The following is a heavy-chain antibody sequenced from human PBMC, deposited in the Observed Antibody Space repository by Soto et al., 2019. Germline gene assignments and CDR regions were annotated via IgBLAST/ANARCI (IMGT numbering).Heavy chain of an antibody. CDR1: GGSISSGGYY. D-gene: IGHD2-21*02. CDR3: AREGLILQVDY. Sequence: PSETLSLTCTVSGGSISSGGYYWSWIRQHPGKGLEWIGYIYYSGSTYYNPSLKSRVTISVDTSKNQFSLKLSSVTAADTAVYYCAREGLILQVDYWGQGTLVTVSS. CDR2: IYYSGST. V-gene: IGHV4-31*03. J-gene: IGHJ4*02.